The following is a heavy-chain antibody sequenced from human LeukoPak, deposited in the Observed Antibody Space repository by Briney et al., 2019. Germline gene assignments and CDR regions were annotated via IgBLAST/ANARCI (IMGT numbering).Heavy chain of an antibody. CDR3: ARGTGVSIFRPMDV. J-gene: IGHJ6*02. CDR1: GFTFSSYG. D-gene: IGHD3-3*01. Sequence: GGSLRLSCAASGFTFSSYGMHWVRQAPGKGLEWVAVIWYDGSNKYYADSVKGRFTISRGNSKNTLYLQMNSLRAEDTAVYYCARGTGVSIFRPMDVWGQGTTVTVSS. CDR2: IWYDGSNK. V-gene: IGHV3-33*01.